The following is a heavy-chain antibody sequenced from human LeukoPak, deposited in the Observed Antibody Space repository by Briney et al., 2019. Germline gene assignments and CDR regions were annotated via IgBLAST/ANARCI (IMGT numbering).Heavy chain of an antibody. Sequence: GGSLRLSCAASGFTFSSYAMSWVRQAPGKGLEWVSAISGSGGSTYYADSVKGRFTISKDNSKNTLYLQMNSLRAEDTAVYYCAKGHGSGSCQFVYGMDVWGKGTTVTVSS. D-gene: IGHD3-10*01. CDR1: GFTFSSYA. V-gene: IGHV3-23*01. CDR3: AKGHGSGSCQFVYGMDV. J-gene: IGHJ6*04. CDR2: ISGSGGST.